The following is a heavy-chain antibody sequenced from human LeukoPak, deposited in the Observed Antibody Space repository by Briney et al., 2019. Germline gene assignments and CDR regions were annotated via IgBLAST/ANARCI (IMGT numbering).Heavy chain of an antibody. CDR2: SYTSGST. CDR1: GGSISSYY. V-gene: IGHV4-4*07. Sequence: SETLSLTCTVSGGSISSYYWSWTRQPAGKGLEWIGRSYTSGSTNYNPSLKSRVTMSVDTSKNQFSLKLSSVTAAGTAVYYCARDFSSIVVVPAGAFDIWGQGTMVTVSS. D-gene: IGHD2-2*01. J-gene: IGHJ3*02. CDR3: ARDFSSIVVVPAGAFDI.